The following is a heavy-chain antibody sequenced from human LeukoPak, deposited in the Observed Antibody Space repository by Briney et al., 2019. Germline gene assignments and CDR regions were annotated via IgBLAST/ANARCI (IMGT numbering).Heavy chain of an antibody. CDR3: ARDLPAVVRGRAFDI. Sequence: SETLSLTCTVSGGSISSYYWSWIRQPPGKGLVWIGYIYYSGSTNYNPSLKSRVTISVDTSKNQFSLKLSSVTAADTAVYYCARDLPAVVRGRAFDIWGQGTMVTVSS. J-gene: IGHJ3*02. D-gene: IGHD4-23*01. CDR2: IYYSGST. V-gene: IGHV4-59*01. CDR1: GGSISSYY.